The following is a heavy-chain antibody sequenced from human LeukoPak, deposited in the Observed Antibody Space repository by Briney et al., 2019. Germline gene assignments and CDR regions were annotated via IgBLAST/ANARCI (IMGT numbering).Heavy chain of an antibody. CDR2: ISGSGGGDTT. J-gene: IGHJ6*02. D-gene: IGHD2-21*01. CDR3: ARQVNYGLDV. CDR1: GFTFSSYA. V-gene: IGHV3-23*01. Sequence: GGSLRLSCVASGFTFSSYAMSWVRLARGKGLEWVSAISGSGGGDTTYYADSVKGRFTISRDNAKNTLYLQMNSLRAEDTAVFYCARQVNYGLDVWGQGTTVTVSS.